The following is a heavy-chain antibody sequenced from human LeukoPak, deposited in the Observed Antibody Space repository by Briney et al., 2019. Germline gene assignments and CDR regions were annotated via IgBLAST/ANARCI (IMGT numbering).Heavy chain of an antibody. CDR1: GGSFSGYY. CDR2: INHSGST. J-gene: IGHJ4*02. D-gene: IGHD2-8*01. CDR3: ARYLQWAGYYFDY. V-gene: IGHV4-34*01. Sequence: KSSETLSLTCAVYGGSFSGYYWSWIRQPPGKVLEWIGEINHSGSTNYNPSLKSRVTISVDTSKNQFSLKLSSVTAADTAVYYCARYLQWAGYYFDYWGQGTLVTVSS.